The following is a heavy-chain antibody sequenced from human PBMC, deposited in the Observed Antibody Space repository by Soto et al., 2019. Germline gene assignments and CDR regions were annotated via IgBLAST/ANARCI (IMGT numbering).Heavy chain of an antibody. D-gene: IGHD2-2*02. CDR2: IYYSGST. CDR3: ARQVPAAIRLGWFDP. CDR1: GGSISRSTYY. V-gene: IGHV4-39*01. J-gene: IGHJ5*02. Sequence: KPSETLSLTCTVSGGSISRSTYYWGWIRQPPGKGLEWIGSIYYSGSTYYRPSLKSRVTISVDTSKNQFSLKLSSVTAADTAVYYCARQVPAAIRLGWFDPWDQGTLVTVSS.